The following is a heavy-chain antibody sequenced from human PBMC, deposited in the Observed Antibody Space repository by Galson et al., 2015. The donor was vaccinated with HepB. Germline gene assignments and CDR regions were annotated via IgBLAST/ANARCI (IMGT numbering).Heavy chain of an antibody. CDR1: GFTFSSYG. D-gene: IGHD3-10*01. CDR2: ISYDGSNK. CDR3: AKIWGPRGSGSYSLDY. Sequence: SLRLSCAASGFTFSSYGMHWVRQAPGKRLEWVAVISYDGSNKYYADSVKGRFTISRDNSKNTLYLQMNSLRAEDTAVYYCAKIWGPRGSGSYSLDYWGQGTLVTVSS. V-gene: IGHV3-30*18. J-gene: IGHJ4*02.